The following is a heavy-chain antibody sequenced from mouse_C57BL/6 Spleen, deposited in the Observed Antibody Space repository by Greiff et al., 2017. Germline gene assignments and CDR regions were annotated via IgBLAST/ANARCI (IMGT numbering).Heavy chain of an antibody. J-gene: IGHJ4*01. CDR3: ARPHYYGSSYEAMDY. D-gene: IGHD1-1*01. CDR2: ISDGGSYT. CDR1: GFTFSSYA. Sequence: DVKLVESGGGLVKPGGSLKLSCAASGFTFSSYAMSWVRQTPEKRLEWVATISDGGSYTYYPDNVKGRFTISRDNAKNNLYLQMSHLKSEDTAMYDCARPHYYGSSYEAMDYWGQGTSVTVSS. V-gene: IGHV5-4*03.